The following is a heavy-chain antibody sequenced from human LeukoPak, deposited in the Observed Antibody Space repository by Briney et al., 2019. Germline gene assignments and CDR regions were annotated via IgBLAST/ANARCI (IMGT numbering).Heavy chain of an antibody. CDR2: IYYSGST. V-gene: IGHV4-59*01. CDR3: ARDARGWSGFDY. J-gene: IGHJ4*02. CDR1: GGSISSYY. Sequence: PSETLSLTCTVSGGSISSYYWSWIRQPPGKGLEWIGYIYYSGSTNYNPSLKSRVTILVDTSKNQFSLKLSSVTAADTAVYYCARDARGWSGFDYWGQGTLVTVSS. D-gene: IGHD3-3*01.